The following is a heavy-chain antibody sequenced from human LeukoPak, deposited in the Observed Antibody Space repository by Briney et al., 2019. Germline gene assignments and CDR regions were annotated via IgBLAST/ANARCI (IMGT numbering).Heavy chain of an antibody. V-gene: IGHV3-73*01. CDR1: GFTFSGSA. Sequence: GRSLRLSCAASGFTFSGSAMHWVRQASGKGLEWVGRIRSKANSYATAYAASVKGRFTISRDDSKNTAYLQMNSLKTEDTAVYYCTPAGGSGIYSGYWGQGTLVTVSS. J-gene: IGHJ4*02. CDR3: TPAGGSGIYSGY. D-gene: IGHD3-10*01. CDR2: IRSKANSYAT.